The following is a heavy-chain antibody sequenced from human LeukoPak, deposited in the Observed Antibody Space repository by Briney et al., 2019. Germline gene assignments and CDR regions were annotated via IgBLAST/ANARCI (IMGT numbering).Heavy chain of an antibody. J-gene: IGHJ4*02. CDR3: ATDSSIAAEVDY. CDR2: IKPDGSEK. CDR1: GFPFSSYW. V-gene: IGHV3-7*04. Sequence: GGSLRLSCAASGFPFSSYWMSWVRQAPGKGLEWVANIKPDGSEKSYVDSVKGRFTISRDNARNSLYLQMNSLRAEDTAVYYCATDSSIAAEVDYWGQGTLVTVSS. D-gene: IGHD6-6*01.